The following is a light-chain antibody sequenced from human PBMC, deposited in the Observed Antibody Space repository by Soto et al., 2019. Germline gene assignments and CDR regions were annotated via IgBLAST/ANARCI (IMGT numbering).Light chain of an antibody. CDR3: QSYDSRLSASV. V-gene: IGLV1-40*01. CDR2: SNI. J-gene: IGLJ3*02. CDR1: SSNIGAGYD. Sequence: QSVLTQPPSVSGAPGQRGSISFTGSSSNIGAGYDVHWYQQLPGTAPKILIYSNINRPSGVPDRFSGSKSGTLASLAIAGLQAEDEAEDYCQSYDSRLSASVFGGGTKVTVL.